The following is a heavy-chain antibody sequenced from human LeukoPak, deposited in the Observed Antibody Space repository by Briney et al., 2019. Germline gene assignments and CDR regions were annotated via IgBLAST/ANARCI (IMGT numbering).Heavy chain of an antibody. Sequence: GESLKISCKASGYFFTSYWIGWVRQMPGKGLEWVGVIFPGDSGTRYSPSFEGQATISADKSTTTVYLQWSSLKASDTGMYYCARLPTRKFPNWLDPWGQGTLVTVSS. V-gene: IGHV5-51*01. CDR1: GYFFTSYW. D-gene: IGHD2-21*01. J-gene: IGHJ5*02. CDR3: ARLPTRKFPNWLDP. CDR2: IFPGDSGT.